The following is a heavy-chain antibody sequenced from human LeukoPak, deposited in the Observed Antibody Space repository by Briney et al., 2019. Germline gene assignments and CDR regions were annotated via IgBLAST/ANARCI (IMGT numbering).Heavy chain of an antibody. J-gene: IGHJ6*02. Sequence: GASVKVSCKASGYTFTTYDINWVRQAPGQGLEWLGWINPNSGGTNYAQKFQGRVTMTRDTSISTAYMELSRLRSDDTAVYYCARDSDGMDVWGQGTTVTVSS. CDR3: ARDSDGMDV. V-gene: IGHV1-2*02. CDR2: INPNSGGT. CDR1: GYTFTTYD.